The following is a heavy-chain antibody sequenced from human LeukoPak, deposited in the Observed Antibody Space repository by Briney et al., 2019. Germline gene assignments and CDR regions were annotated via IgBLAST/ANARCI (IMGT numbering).Heavy chain of an antibody. CDR1: GFTFDDYA. CDR3: AKDPSRSARYAFDI. V-gene: IGHV3-9*01. J-gene: IGHJ3*02. Sequence: GGSLRLSCAASGFTFDDYAMHWVRQAPGKGLEWVSGISWNSGSIGYADSVKGRFTISRDNAKNSLYLQMNSLRAEDTALYHCAKDPSRSARYAFDIWGQGTMVTVSS. CDR2: ISWNSGSI.